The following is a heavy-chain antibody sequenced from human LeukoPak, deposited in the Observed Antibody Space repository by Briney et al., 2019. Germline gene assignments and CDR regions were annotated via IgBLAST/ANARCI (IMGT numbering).Heavy chain of an antibody. D-gene: IGHD6-19*01. J-gene: IGHJ5*02. CDR3: ARSRYSSGWSGHNWFDP. Sequence: SETLSLTCTVSGGSISYYYWSWIRQPPGKGLEWIGYIYYSGSTYYNPSLKSRVTISVDTSKNQFSLKLSSVTAADTAVYYCARSRYSSGWSGHNWFDPWGQGTLVTVSS. V-gene: IGHV4-59*12. CDR2: IYYSGST. CDR1: GGSISYYY.